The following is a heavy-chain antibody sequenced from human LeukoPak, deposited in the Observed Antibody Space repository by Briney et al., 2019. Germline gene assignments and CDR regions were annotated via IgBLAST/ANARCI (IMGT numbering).Heavy chain of an antibody. CDR2: ISGSSSTI. Sequence: GGSLRLSCAASGFTFSSYSMNWVRQAPGKGLEWGSYISGSSSTIYYADSVKGRFTISRDNGKNTLYLQMNSLRAEDTAVYYCARDGGYSGYDADCWGQGTLVTVSS. V-gene: IGHV3-48*01. CDR3: ARDGGYSGYDADC. J-gene: IGHJ4*02. CDR1: GFTFSSYS. D-gene: IGHD5-12*01.